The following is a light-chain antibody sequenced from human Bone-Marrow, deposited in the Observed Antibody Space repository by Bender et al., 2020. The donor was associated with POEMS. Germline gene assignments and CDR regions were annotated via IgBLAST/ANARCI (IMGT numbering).Light chain of an antibody. CDR3: SAWDGILNGWV. Sequence: GQRVTISCSGSSSNIGGNAVNWRHQLQGTAPKLLIYGNDQRPSGVPDRFSGSKSGTSASLAISGLQSEDEADYFCSAWDGILNGWVFGGGTELTVL. J-gene: IGLJ3*02. V-gene: IGLV1-44*01. CDR2: GND. CDR1: SSNIGGNA.